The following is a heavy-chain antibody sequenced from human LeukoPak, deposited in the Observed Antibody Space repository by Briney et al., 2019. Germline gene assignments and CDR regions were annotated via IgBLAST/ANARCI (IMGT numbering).Heavy chain of an antibody. V-gene: IGHV3-7*03. CDR2: IRKDGSET. D-gene: IGHD3-22*01. CDR1: GFTFGNYW. Sequence: PGGSLRLSCAASGFTFGNYWMNWVRQSPGIGLEWAANIRKDGSETHYVDSVKGRFTISRDNAKNSLYLQMNNLRAEGTAVYYCASDGFYSPFDYWGQGTLVTVSS. CDR3: ASDGFYSPFDY. J-gene: IGHJ4*02.